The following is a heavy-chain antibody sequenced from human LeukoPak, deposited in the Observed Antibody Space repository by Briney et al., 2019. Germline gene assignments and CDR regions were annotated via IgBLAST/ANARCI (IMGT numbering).Heavy chain of an antibody. Sequence: GGSLRLSCAASGFTFSSYALHWVRQAPGKGLEWVAVISYDGSNKYYADSVKGRFTISRDNSRSTLYLQMNSLRPEDTAIYYCAREGYYGSGSPPSLYFDYWGQGTLVTVSS. CDR3: AREGYYGSGSPPSLYFDY. CDR1: GFTFSSYA. V-gene: IGHV3-30*04. CDR2: ISYDGSNK. D-gene: IGHD3-10*01. J-gene: IGHJ4*02.